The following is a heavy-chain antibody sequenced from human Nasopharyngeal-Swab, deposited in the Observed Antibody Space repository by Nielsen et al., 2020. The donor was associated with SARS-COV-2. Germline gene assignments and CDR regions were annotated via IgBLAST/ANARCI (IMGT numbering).Heavy chain of an antibody. J-gene: IGHJ6*02. CDR3: ARDDYDFWSGKASYGMDV. V-gene: IGHV3-11*01. D-gene: IGHD3-3*01. CDR1: GFTFSDYY. Sequence: GESLKISCAASGFTFSDYYMSWIRQAPGKGLELVSYISSSGSTIYYADSVKGRFTISRDNAKNSLYLQMNSLRAEDTAVYYCARDDYDFWSGKASYGMDVWGQGTTVTVSS. CDR2: ISSSGSTI.